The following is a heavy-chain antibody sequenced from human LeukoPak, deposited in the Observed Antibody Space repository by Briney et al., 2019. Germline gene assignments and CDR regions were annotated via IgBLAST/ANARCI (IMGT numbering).Heavy chain of an antibody. J-gene: IGHJ4*02. D-gene: IGHD3-22*01. CDR3: ARIRPDTYYYDSSGYPLGYFDY. V-gene: IGHV4-38-2*01. CDR1: GYSISSGYY. CDR2: IYHSGST. Sequence: SETLSLTCAVSGYSISSGYYWGWIRQPPGKGLEWIGSIYHSGSTYYNPSLKSRVTISVDTSKNQFSLKLSSVTAADTAVYYCARIRPDTYYYDSSGYPLGYFDYWGQGTLVTVSS.